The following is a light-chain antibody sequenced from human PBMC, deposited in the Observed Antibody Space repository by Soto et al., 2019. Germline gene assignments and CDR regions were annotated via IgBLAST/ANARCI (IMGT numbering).Light chain of an antibody. V-gene: IGLV1-40*01. CDR2: GNS. Sequence: QSVLTQPPSVSGSPGQRGTISCTGSSSNIGAGYDVHWYQQLPGTAPKLLIYGNSNRPSGVPDLFSGSKSGTSASLAITGLQAEDEADYYCQSYDSSLSGPVVFGGGTKLTVL. CDR1: SSNIGAGYD. J-gene: IGLJ2*01. CDR3: QSYDSSLSGPVV.